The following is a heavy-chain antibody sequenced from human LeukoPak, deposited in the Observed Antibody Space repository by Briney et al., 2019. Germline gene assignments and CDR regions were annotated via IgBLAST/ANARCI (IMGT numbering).Heavy chain of an antibody. CDR1: GGAFSSYA. CDR2: IIPIFGTA. J-gene: IGHJ4*02. CDR3: ARGSLGPREGHYLDY. V-gene: IGHV1-69*05. Sequence: EASVKVSCKASGGAFSSYAISWVRQAPGQGLEWMGRIIPIFGTANYAQKFQGRVTITTDESTSTAYMELSSLRSEDTAVYYCARGSLGPREGHYLDYWGQGTLVTVSS. D-gene: IGHD1-26*01.